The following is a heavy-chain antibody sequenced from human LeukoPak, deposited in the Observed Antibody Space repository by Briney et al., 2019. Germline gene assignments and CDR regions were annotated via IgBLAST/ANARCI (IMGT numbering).Heavy chain of an antibody. J-gene: IGHJ4*02. CDR3: ARGGGFWSGYYPHDY. D-gene: IGHD3-3*01. CDR2: IYYSGST. CDR1: GGSISSGDYY. Sequence: SETLSLTCTVSGGSISSGDYYWSWIRQHPGKGLEWIGYIYYSGSTYYNPSLKSRVTISVDTSKNQFSLKLSSVTAADTAVYYCARGGGFWSGYYPHDYWGQGTLVTVSS. V-gene: IGHV4-31*03.